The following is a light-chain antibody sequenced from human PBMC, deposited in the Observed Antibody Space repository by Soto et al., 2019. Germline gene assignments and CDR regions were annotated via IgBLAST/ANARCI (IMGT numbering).Light chain of an antibody. CDR1: KSNIGDNP. V-gene: IGLV1-44*01. Sequence: VVTQPPSASGTPGQRVIISCSGSKSNIGDNPVNWFQQFPGTAPKLLIFSNDERPSGVPERFSGSKSGASASLAISGLQSADEADYSCATWDDSLNGWVFGGGTKL. J-gene: IGLJ3*02. CDR2: SND. CDR3: ATWDDSLNGWV.